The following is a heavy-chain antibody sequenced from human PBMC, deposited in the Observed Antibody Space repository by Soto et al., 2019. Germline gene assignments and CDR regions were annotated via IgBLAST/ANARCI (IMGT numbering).Heavy chain of an antibody. V-gene: IGHV3-66*01. D-gene: IGHD2-21*01. CDR3: ARVLLQYNWFDP. CDR1: GFTVSSNY. Sequence: GGSLRLSCAASGFTVSSNYMSWVRQAPGKGLEWVSVIYSGGSTYYADSVKGRFTISRDNSKNTLYLQMNSLRAEDTAVYYCARVLLQYNWFDPWGQGTLVTVSS. J-gene: IGHJ5*02. CDR2: IYSGGST.